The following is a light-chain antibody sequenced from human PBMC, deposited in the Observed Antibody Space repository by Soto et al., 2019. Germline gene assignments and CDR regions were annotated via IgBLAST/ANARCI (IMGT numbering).Light chain of an antibody. CDR1: ESVSAGY. Sequence: EIVLTQSPGTLSLSSGERATLSCRASESVSAGYLAWYQQKPGQAPRLLIYGASSRATGIPDRFSGSGSGADFTLTISRLEPEDFAVYYCHQYGSSPFTFGPETKVDIK. V-gene: IGKV3-20*01. CDR2: GAS. J-gene: IGKJ3*01. CDR3: HQYGSSPFT.